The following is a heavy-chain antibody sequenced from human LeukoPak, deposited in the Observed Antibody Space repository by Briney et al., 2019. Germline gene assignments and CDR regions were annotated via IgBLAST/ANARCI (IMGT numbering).Heavy chain of an antibody. CDR3: AREDGYNRGWLLEFDY. CDR2: INSDGSRT. J-gene: IGHJ4*02. CDR1: GLTFSHYG. V-gene: IGHV3-74*01. D-gene: IGHD5-24*01. Sequence: GGSLRLSCAASGLTFSHYGMHWVRQSPGKGLEWVSRINSDGSRTSYADSVKGRFTISRDNAKNTLYLQMNSLRAEDTAVYYCAREDGYNRGWLLEFDYWGQGTLVTVSS.